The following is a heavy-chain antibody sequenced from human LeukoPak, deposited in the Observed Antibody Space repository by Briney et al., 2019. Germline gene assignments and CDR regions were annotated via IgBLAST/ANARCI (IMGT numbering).Heavy chain of an antibody. Sequence: SETLSLTCTVSGGSISSGSYYWSWIRQPAGKGLEWIGRIYTSGSTYYNPSLKSRVTISVDTSKNQFSLKLSSVTAADTAVYYCARGYCSSTSCPHDAFDIWGQGTMVTVSS. CDR1: GGSISSGSYY. V-gene: IGHV4-61*02. CDR3: ARGYCSSTSCPHDAFDI. J-gene: IGHJ3*02. CDR2: IYTSGST. D-gene: IGHD2-2*01.